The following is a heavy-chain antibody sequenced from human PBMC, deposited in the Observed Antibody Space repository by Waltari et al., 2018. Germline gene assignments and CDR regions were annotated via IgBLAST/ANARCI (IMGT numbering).Heavy chain of an antibody. CDR1: GFTVGNNY. J-gene: IGHJ4*02. CDR2: IYSGGDT. Sequence: EVLLVESGGGLIQPGGSLRLSCVASGFTVGNNYMTWVRQAPGKGLEWVSFIYSGGDTYYADAVKGRFTISRDNSKNTLYLQMNSLRADDTAVYYCARVPGYSWGQGTLVTVSS. CDR3: ARVPGYS. V-gene: IGHV3-53*01.